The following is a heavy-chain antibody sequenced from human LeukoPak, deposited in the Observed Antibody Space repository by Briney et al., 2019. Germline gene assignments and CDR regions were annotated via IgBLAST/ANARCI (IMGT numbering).Heavy chain of an antibody. Sequence: GGSLRLSCAASGFTFSSYWMHLVRQAPGKGLVWVSRINSDGSSTSYADSVKGRFTISRDNAKNTLYLQMNSLRAEDTAVYYCARAYGSGRNYYYYGMDVWGQGTTVTVSS. CDR2: INSDGSST. V-gene: IGHV3-74*01. CDR3: ARAYGSGRNYYYYGMDV. J-gene: IGHJ6*02. CDR1: GFTFSSYW. D-gene: IGHD3-10*01.